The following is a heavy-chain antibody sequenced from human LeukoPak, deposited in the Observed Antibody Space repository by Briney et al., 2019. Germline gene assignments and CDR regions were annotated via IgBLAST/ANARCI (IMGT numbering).Heavy chain of an antibody. D-gene: IGHD2-2*01. Sequence: SGGCLRLYCAASGFTISSYAMDGVRQAPGKGLEWVAVISYDGSNKYYADSVKGRFTISRDNSKNTLYLQMNSLRAEDTAVYYCAREIVVVPAATFDYWGQGTLVTAPS. CDR1: GFTISSYA. CDR3: AREIVVVPAATFDY. V-gene: IGHV3-30-3*01. CDR2: ISYDGSNK. J-gene: IGHJ4*02.